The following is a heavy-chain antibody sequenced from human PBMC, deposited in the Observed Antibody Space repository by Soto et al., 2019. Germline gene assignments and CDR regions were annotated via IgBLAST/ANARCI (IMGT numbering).Heavy chain of an antibody. Sequence: QVQLVQSGAEVKKPGASVKVSCKASGYTFTSYGISWVRQAPGQALEWMGWISAYNGNTNYAQKLQGRVTMTTDTSTISAYMELRSLRCDDTAVYYCARTRGSIVLAGYRKPESNDYWGQGTLVAVSS. CDR3: ARTRGSIVLAGYRKPESNDY. D-gene: IGHD3-9*01. CDR2: ISAYNGNT. J-gene: IGHJ4*02. CDR1: GYTFTSYG. V-gene: IGHV1-18*01.